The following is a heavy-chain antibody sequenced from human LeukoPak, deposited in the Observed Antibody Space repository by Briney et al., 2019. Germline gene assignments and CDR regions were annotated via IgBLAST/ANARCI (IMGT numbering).Heavy chain of an antibody. CDR1: GFTFSSYA. V-gene: IGHV3-23*01. CDR3: AKLGSYGSGSYYNV. J-gene: IGHJ4*02. CDR2: ISGSGGST. Sequence: GGSLRLSCAAPGFTFSSYAMSWVRQAPGKGLEWVSAISGSGGSTYYADSVKGRFTISRDNSKNTLYLQMNSLRAEDTAVYYCAKLGSYGSGSYYNVWGQGTLVTVSS. D-gene: IGHD3-10*01.